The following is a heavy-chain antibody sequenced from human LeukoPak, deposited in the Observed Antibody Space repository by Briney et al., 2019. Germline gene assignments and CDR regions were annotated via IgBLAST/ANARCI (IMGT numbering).Heavy chain of an antibody. V-gene: IGHV1-8*01. D-gene: IGHD5-12*01. CDR1: GYTFSTYG. CDR3: TRAATYSGYDLGRASQH. J-gene: IGHJ1*01. CDR2: MNPNSGNT. Sequence: GASVKVSCKGSGYTFSTYGINWVRQATGQGLEWMGWMNPNSGNTGYAQKFQGRVTMTRNTSISTAYMELSSLRSEDTAVYYCTRAATYSGYDLGRASQHWGQGTLVTVSS.